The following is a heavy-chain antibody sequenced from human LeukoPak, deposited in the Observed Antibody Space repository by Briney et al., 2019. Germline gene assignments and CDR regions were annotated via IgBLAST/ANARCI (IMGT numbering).Heavy chain of an antibody. D-gene: IGHD4-17*01. Sequence: SETLSLTCTVSGGSISSSSYYWGWIRQPPGKGLEWIGEINHSGSTNYNPSLKSRVTISVDTSKNQFSLKLSSVTAADTAVYYCARLGVVTTVTGIDYWGQGTLVTVSS. V-gene: IGHV4-39*07. CDR3: ARLGVVTTVTGIDY. J-gene: IGHJ4*02. CDR2: INHSGST. CDR1: GGSISSSSYY.